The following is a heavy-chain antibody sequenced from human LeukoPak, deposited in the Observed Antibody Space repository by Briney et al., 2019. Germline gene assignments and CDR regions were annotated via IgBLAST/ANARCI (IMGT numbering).Heavy chain of an antibody. D-gene: IGHD6-13*01. CDR2: IKQDGSEK. V-gene: IGHV3-7*01. J-gene: IGHJ4*02. CDR1: GFTFSSYW. CDR3: VRTLSSWYSFRTSFYS. Sequence: GGSLRLSCAASGFTFSSYWRSWVRQAPGKGLEWVANIKQDGSEKYYVDSVKGRFTISRDNAKNSLYLQMNSLRAEDTAVYYCVRTLSSWYSFRTSFYSWGQGTLVTVSS.